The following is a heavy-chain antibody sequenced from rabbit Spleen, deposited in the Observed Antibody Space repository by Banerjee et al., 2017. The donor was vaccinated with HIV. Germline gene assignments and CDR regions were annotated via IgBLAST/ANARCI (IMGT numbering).Heavy chain of an antibody. CDR1: GVSFSSNHY. CDR2: IEGGNSAFS. CDR3: ARDGAGGSYFAL. V-gene: IGHV1S40*01. Sequence: QSLEESGGGLVKPGASLTLTCTASGVSFSSNHYMCWVHQAPGKGLEWIACIEGGNSAFSYFASWAKGRFTISKTSSTTVTLQMTSLTAADTATYFCARDGAGGSYFALWGPGTLVTVS. D-gene: IGHD8-1*01. J-gene: IGHJ4*01.